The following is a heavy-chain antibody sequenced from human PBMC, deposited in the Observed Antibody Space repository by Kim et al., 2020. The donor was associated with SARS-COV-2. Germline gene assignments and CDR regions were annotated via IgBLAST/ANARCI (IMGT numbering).Heavy chain of an antibody. V-gene: IGHV4-4*02. CDR2: HSGST. CDR3: ARDDPIY. J-gene: IGHJ4*02. Sequence: HSGSTNYNQSLKSRVTISVDKSKNQFSLKLSSVTAADTAVYYCARDDPIYWGQGTLVTVSS.